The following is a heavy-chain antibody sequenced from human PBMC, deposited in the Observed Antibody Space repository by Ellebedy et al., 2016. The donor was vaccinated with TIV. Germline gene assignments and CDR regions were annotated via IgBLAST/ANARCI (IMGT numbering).Heavy chain of an antibody. Sequence: SETLSLXXTVSGGSISSYYWSWIRQPAGKGLEWIGRIYTSGSTNYNPSLKSRVTMSVDTSKNHFSLKLNSVTAADTAVYYCARDGDFYFDYWGQGTLVTVSS. CDR2: IYTSGST. J-gene: IGHJ4*02. V-gene: IGHV4-4*07. CDR1: GGSISSYY. CDR3: ARDGDFYFDY. D-gene: IGHD4-17*01.